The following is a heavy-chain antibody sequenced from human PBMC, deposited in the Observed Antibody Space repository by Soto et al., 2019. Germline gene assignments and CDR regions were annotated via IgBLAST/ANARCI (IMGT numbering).Heavy chain of an antibody. V-gene: IGHV3-23*01. CDR3: AKDGAAAGWFDP. Sequence: GGSLRLSCAASGFTFSSYAMSWVRQAPGKGLEWVSAISGSGGSTYYADSGKGRFTISRDNSKNTLYLQMNSLRAEDTAVYYCAKDGAAAGWFDPWGQGTLVTVSS. CDR2: ISGSGGST. J-gene: IGHJ5*02. D-gene: IGHD6-13*01. CDR1: GFTFSSYA.